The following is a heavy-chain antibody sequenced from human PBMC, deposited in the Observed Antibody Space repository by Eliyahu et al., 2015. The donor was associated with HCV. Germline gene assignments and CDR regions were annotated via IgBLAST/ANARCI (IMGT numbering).Heavy chain of an antibody. CDR1: GFTFANYG. CDR3: TRDGINDGLGLGTYS. CDR2: IRSKAYGGTT. V-gene: IGHV3-49*05. D-gene: IGHD3-10*01. J-gene: IGHJ4*02. Sequence: EVQLVESGGGLAKPGQSLRLSCTASGFTFANYGTGWFRQAPGKGLEWVVFIRSKAYGGTTEYAASMKGRFTILRDDSKRIAFLQMNSLKTEDTAVYYCTRDGINDGLGLGTYSWGQGTLVTVSS.